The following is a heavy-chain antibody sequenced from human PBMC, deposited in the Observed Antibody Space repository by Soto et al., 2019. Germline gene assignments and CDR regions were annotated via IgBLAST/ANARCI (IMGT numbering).Heavy chain of an antibody. J-gene: IGHJ2*01. Sequence: PGGSLRLSCAASGFTFSSYWMHWVRQAPGKGLVWVSRINSDGSSTSYADSVKGRFTISRDNAKNTLYLQMNSLRVEDTAVYYSAGGGSLNWYFDLWGRGTLVTVSS. CDR2: INSDGSST. CDR1: GFTFSSYW. V-gene: IGHV3-74*01. D-gene: IGHD1-26*01. CDR3: AGGGSLNWYFDL.